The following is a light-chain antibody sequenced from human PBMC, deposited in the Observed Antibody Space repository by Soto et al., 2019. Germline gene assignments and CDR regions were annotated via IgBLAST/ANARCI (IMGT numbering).Light chain of an antibody. CDR1: SSDIGNSNY. J-gene: IGLJ1*01. CDR3: SSYTSSSLLYV. V-gene: IGLV2-14*03. Sequence: QSALTQPPSVSGSPGESITISCTGTSSDIGNSNYVSWYQQHPGKAPKLMIYDVNNRPSGISNRFSGSKSASTASLTISGLQAEDEADYYCSSYTSSSLLYVFGTGTKLTV. CDR2: DVN.